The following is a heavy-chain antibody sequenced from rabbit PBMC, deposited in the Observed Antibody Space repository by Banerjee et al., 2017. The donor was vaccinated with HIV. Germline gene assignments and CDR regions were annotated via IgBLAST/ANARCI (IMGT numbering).Heavy chain of an antibody. CDR3: ARDLAGVIGWNFGL. D-gene: IGHD4-1*01. Sequence: QEQLKETGGGLVQPGGSLTLSCKASGIDFSSYYYMCWVRQAPGKGLEWIACIYAGRSGSAYYASWAKGRFTISKTSSTTVTLQMTSLTAADTATYFCARDLAGVIGWNFGLWGQGTLVTVS. CDR2: IYAGRSGSA. J-gene: IGHJ3*01. CDR1: GIDFSSYYY. V-gene: IGHV1S45*01.